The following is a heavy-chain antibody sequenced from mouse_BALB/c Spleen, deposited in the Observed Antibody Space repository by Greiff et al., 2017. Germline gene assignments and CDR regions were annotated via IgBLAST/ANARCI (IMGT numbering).Heavy chain of an antibody. CDR1: GFTFSSYT. D-gene: IGHD1-1*01. V-gene: IGHV5-6-4*01. CDR2: ISSGGSYT. CDR3: TREGTTVVATNWYFDV. J-gene: IGHJ1*01. Sequence: EVKLMESGGGLVKPGGSLKLSCAASGFTFSSYTMSWVRQTPEKRLEWVATISSGGSYTYYPDSVKGRFTISRDNAKNTLYLQMSSLKSEDTAMYYCTREGTTVVATNWYFDVWGAGTTVTVSS.